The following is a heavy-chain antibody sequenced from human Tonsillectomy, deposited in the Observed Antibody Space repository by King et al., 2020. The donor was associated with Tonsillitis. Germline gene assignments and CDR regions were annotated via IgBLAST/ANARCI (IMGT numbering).Heavy chain of an antibody. CDR2: INHSGST. Sequence: VQLLQWGAGLLKPSETLSLTCAVYGGSFSGYYWSWIRQPPGKGLEWIGEINHSGSTNYNPSLKSRVTISVDTSKNQFSLKLSSVTAADTAVYYCARVVVVPAATADYYYGMDVWGQGTTVTVSS. CDR3: ARVVVVPAATADYYYGMDV. V-gene: IGHV4-34*01. D-gene: IGHD2-2*01. J-gene: IGHJ6*02. CDR1: GGSFSGYY.